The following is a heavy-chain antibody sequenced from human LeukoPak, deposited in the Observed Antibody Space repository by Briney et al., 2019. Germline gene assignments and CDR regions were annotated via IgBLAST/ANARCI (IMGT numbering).Heavy chain of an antibody. J-gene: IGHJ4*02. CDR3: AKDPRRNYYDSSGYLVY. CDR2: ISSRGGST. Sequence: GGSLRLSCAASGFTFSSYAMNWVRQAPGKGLEWVSAISSRGGSTYYADSVKGRFTISRDNSKSTLYLQMNSLGAEDTAVYYCAKDPRRNYYDSSGYLVYWGQGTLVTVSS. V-gene: IGHV3-23*01. D-gene: IGHD3-22*01. CDR1: GFTFSSYA.